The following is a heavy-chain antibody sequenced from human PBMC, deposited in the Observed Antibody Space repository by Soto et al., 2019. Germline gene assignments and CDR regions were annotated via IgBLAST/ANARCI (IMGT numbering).Heavy chain of an antibody. D-gene: IGHD2-2*01. J-gene: IGHJ6*02. CDR2: IDPSDSYT. V-gene: IGHV5-10-1*01. CDR1: GYSFTSYW. Sequence: PGESLKISCKGSGYSFTSYWISWVRQMPGKGLEWMGRIDPSDSYTNYSPSFQGHVTISADKSISTAYLQWSSLKASDTAMYYCARHADHCSSTSCSSWGYYYYYGMDVWGQGATVTVSS. CDR3: ARHADHCSSTSCSSWGYYYYYGMDV.